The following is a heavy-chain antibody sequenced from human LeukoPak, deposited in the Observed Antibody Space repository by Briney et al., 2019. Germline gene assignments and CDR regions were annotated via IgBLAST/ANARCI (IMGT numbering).Heavy chain of an antibody. D-gene: IGHD3-10*01. CDR1: GFTFSSYA. J-gene: IGHJ5*02. CDR3: AKARGVIPYNWFDP. Sequence: GGSLRLSCAASGFTFSSYAMSWVRQAPGKGLEWVSAISGSGGNTYYADSVKGRFTISRDNSKNTLYLQMNSLRAEDTAVYYCAKARGVIPYNWFDPWGQGTLVTVSS. V-gene: IGHV3-23*01. CDR2: ISGSGGNT.